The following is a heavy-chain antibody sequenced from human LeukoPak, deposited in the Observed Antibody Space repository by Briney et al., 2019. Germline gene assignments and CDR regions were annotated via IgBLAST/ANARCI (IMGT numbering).Heavy chain of an antibody. CDR2: INPNSDST. CDR3: ARVRIAVAGKYYFDY. J-gene: IGHJ4*02. Sequence: GASVKFSCKASGYTITGYYMHWVRQAPGQGLEWMGCINPNSDSTNYAQKFQGRVTMTRDTSISTAYMERSRLRSDDTAVYYCARVRIAVAGKYYFDYWGQGTLVTVSS. V-gene: IGHV1-2*02. D-gene: IGHD6-19*01. CDR1: GYTITGYY.